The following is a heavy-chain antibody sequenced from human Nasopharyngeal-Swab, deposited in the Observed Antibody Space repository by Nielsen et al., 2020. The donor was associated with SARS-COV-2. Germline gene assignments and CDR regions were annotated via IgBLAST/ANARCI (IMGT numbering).Heavy chain of an antibody. Sequence: SETLSLTCTVSGGSISSSSYYWGWIRQPPGKGLEWIGSIYYSGSTYYNPSLKSRVTISVDTSKNQFSLKLSSVTAADTAVYYCARAPYSSSWYYYYGMDVWGQGTTVTVSS. CDR1: GGSISSSSYY. J-gene: IGHJ6*02. V-gene: IGHV4-39*07. CDR3: ARAPYSSSWYYYYGMDV. CDR2: IYYSGST. D-gene: IGHD6-13*01.